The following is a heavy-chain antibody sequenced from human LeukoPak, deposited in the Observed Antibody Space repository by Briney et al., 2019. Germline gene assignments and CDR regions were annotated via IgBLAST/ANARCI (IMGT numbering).Heavy chain of an antibody. J-gene: IGHJ4*02. Sequence: PGRSLRLSCAGSGFTFSNYGMHWVRQAPGKGLEWVAVISYDGSNKYYADSVKGRFTISRDNSKNTLYLQMNSLRAEDTAVYYCAKGDNPYYFDYWGQGTLVTVSS. CDR3: AKGDNPYYFDY. D-gene: IGHD1-1*01. CDR1: GFTFSNYG. V-gene: IGHV3-30*18. CDR2: ISYDGSNK.